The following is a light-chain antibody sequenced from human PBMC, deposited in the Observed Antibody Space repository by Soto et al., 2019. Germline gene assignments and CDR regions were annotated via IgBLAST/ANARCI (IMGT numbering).Light chain of an antibody. CDR3: QTWDTGIRV. Sequence: QLVLTQSPSASASLGASVKLTCTLSSGHSNYAIAWHQQQPEKGPRYLMKLNSDGSHRKGDGIPDRFSGSSSGAERYLTISSLQSEDEADYYCQTWDTGIRVFGGGTKVTVL. V-gene: IGLV4-69*01. CDR1: SGHSNYA. J-gene: IGLJ2*01. CDR2: LNSDGSH.